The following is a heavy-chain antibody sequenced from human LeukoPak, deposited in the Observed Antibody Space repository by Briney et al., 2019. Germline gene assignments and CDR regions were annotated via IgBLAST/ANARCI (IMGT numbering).Heavy chain of an antibody. Sequence: SETLSLTCTVSGGSISSRSYYWGWIRQPPGTGLEWSGSIYDSGSTYYNPSLKSRVTMPVDTSKNQFSLKLSSVTAADTAVYYCARAHYVWGSYPGNWFDPWGQGTLVTVSS. J-gene: IGHJ5*02. CDR3: ARAHYVWGSYPGNWFDP. CDR2: IYDSGST. V-gene: IGHV4-39*07. CDR1: GGSISSRSYY. D-gene: IGHD3-16*02.